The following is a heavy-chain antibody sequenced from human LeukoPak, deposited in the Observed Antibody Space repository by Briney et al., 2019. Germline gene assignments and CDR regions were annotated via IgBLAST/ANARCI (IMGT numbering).Heavy chain of an antibody. CDR1: GGSISGYY. CDR2: ISYTGST. J-gene: IGHJ3*02. Sequence: PSETLSLTCTVSGGSISGYYWSWIRQPPGKGLEWIGYISYTGSTNYNPSLKSRVTISVDTSKNQFSLKLSSVTAADTAVYYCAGRVGDSAFDIWGQGTMVTVSS. V-gene: IGHV4-59*08. CDR3: AGRVGDSAFDI. D-gene: IGHD1-26*01.